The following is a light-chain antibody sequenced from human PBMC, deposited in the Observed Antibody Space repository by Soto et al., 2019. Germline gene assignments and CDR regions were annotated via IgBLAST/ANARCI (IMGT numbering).Light chain of an antibody. CDR1: SSDIGSNS. CDR3: ATWSDSLKGWV. J-gene: IGLJ3*02. Sequence: QAVVTQPPSASRTPGQRVTIPCSGSSSDIGSNSVNWYQQLPGAAPRLLIYANDHRPSGVPDRFSASKSGTSASLAISGVRSEDEAFYYYATWSDSLKGWVFGGGTKLTVL. V-gene: IGLV1-44*01. CDR2: AND.